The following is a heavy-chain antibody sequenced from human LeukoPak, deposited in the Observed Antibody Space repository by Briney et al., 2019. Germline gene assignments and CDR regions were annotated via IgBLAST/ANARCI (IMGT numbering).Heavy chain of an antibody. CDR2: INHSGST. CDR3: ARGGGLNDY. D-gene: IGHD3-10*01. CDR1: GGPFSGYY. Sequence: TSETLSLTCAVYGGPFSGYYWSWIRQPPGKGLEWIGEINHSGSTNYNPSLKSRVTISVDTSKNQFSLKLSSVTAADTAVYYCARGGGLNDYWGQGTLVTVSS. J-gene: IGHJ4*02. V-gene: IGHV4-34*01.